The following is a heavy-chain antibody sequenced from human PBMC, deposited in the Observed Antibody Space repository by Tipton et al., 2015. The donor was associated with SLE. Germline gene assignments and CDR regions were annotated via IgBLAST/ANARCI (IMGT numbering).Heavy chain of an antibody. CDR2: IFHSGAT. CDR3: VRLELPATKADY. V-gene: IGHV4-39*07. CDR1: GGSIRNSGYY. D-gene: IGHD5-24*01. J-gene: IGHJ4*02. Sequence: TLSLTCTVSGGSIRNSGYYWGWIRQPPGKGLEWVGSIFHSGATYYNPSLESRVTISVDTSKNQLSLDLSSVTAADTAVYYCVRLELPATKADYWGPGTLVTVSS.